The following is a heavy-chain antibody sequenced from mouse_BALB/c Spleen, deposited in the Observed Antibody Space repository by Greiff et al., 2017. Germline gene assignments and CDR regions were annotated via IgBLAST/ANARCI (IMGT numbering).Heavy chain of an antibody. V-gene: IGHV5-17*01. CDR3: ARSHYDYDKAWFAY. Sequence: EVKLVESGGGLVKPGGSLKLSCAASGFTFSDYYMYWVRQTPEKRLEWVAYISSGSSTIYYADTVKGRFTISRDNPKNTLFLQMTSLRSEDTAMYYCARSHYDYDKAWFAYWGQGTLVTVSA. CDR1: GFTFSDYY. J-gene: IGHJ3*01. CDR2: ISSGSSTI. D-gene: IGHD2-4*01.